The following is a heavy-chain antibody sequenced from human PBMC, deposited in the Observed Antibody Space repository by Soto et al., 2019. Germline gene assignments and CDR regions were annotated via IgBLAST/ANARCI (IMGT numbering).Heavy chain of an antibody. CDR3: TTDEISRGNYYFYGKDV. V-gene: IGHV3-15*01. Sequence: PGGSPRLLCAASGFTFSNAWMSWVHQAPGKGLEWVGRIKSKTDGGTTDYAAPVTGRFTISRDDSKNTLYLQMNSLKTEDTAVYYCTTDEISRGNYYFYGKDVWGEVTTVTVPS. CDR2: IKSKTDGGTT. CDR1: GFTFSNAW. J-gene: IGHJ6*04.